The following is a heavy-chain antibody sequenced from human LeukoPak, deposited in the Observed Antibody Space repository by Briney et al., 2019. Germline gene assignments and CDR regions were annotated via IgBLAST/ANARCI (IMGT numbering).Heavy chain of an antibody. J-gene: IGHJ4*02. CDR2: ISYDGSNK. Sequence: QAGGSLRLSCAASGFTFSSYAMHWVRQAPGKGLEWVAVISYDGSNKYYADSVKGRFTISRDNSKNTLYLQMNSLRAEDTAVYYCAKMVPYYDSSGYQHFDYWGQGTLVTVSS. CDR1: GFTFSSYA. CDR3: AKMVPYYDSSGYQHFDY. D-gene: IGHD3-22*01. V-gene: IGHV3-30*04.